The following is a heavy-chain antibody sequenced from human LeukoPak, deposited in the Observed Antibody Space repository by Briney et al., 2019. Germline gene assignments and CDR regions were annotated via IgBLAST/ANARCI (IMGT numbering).Heavy chain of an antibody. Sequence: EPRKISLKASGYNFTNYWIGGVGPIPGKTPEWMGIVYPDDSDIRYSPYFQGQSTISAEQALSTAYLQWSNLKASDRASYYFGRPPYAVFAGYYLDYWDQGTLVTVSS. V-gene: IGHV5-51*01. CDR2: VYPDDSDI. J-gene: IGHJ4*02. D-gene: IGHD2-2*01. CDR3: GRPPYAVFAGYYLDY. CDR1: GYNFTNYW.